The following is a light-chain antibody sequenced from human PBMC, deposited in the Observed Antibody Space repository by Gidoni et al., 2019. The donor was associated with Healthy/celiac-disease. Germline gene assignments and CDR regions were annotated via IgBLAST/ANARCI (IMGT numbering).Light chain of an antibody. CDR3: NSRDSSGNVV. V-gene: IGLV3-19*01. J-gene: IGLJ2*01. Sequence: SSELTQDPAVSLALGQTVRITCQGESLRSYYASWYQQKPGQAPVLVIYGKNNRPSGIPDRFSGSSSGNTASLTITGAQAEDEADYYCNSRDSSGNVVFGRGTKLTVL. CDR1: SLRSYY. CDR2: GKN.